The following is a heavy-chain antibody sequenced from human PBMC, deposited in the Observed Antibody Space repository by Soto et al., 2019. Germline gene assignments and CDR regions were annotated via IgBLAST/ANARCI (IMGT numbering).Heavy chain of an antibody. D-gene: IGHD4-17*01. CDR3: ARATRTTVTDF. Sequence: SQALSLSCSVSGGLLSSHTYYGSWIRQPPGKGLEWIGYIYYSGSTNYNPSLRSRVTISFATSKNQFSLMLSSVTAADTAVYFCARATRTTVTDFWGQGSLLIAS. CDR2: IYYSGST. CDR1: GGLLSSHTYY. V-gene: IGHV4-61*01. J-gene: IGHJ4*02.